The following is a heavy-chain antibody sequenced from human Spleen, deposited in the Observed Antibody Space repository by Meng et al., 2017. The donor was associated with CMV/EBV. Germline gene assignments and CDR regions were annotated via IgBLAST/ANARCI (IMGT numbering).Heavy chain of an antibody. D-gene: IGHD3-22*01. CDR1: GFTFSSYW. CDR2: INSDGNIT. CDR3: AKAPSYDSSGYYFGH. J-gene: IGHJ4*02. Sequence: GGSLRLSCAASGFTFSSYWMHWVRQAPGKGLVWVSRINSDGNITNYVDSVKGRFTISRDNAKNRLYLQMNSLRPEDTALYYCAKAPSYDSSGYYFGHWGQGTLVTVSS. V-gene: IGHV3-74*01.